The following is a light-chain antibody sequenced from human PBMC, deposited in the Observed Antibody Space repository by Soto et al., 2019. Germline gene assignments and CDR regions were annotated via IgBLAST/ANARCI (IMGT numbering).Light chain of an antibody. CDR3: SSYTSSSTLFYV. J-gene: IGLJ1*01. V-gene: IGLV2-14*01. Sequence: QSVLTQPPSTSGTPGQRVTISCTGTSSDVGGYNYVSWYQQHPGKAPKLMIYEVSNRPSGVSNRFSGSKSGNTASLTISGLQAEDDADYYCSSYTSSSTLFYVFGTGTKLTVL. CDR1: SSDVGGYNY. CDR2: EVS.